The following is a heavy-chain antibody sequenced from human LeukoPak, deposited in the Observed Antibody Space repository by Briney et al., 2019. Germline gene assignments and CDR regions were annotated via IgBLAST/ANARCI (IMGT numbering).Heavy chain of an antibody. D-gene: IGHD2-21*02. CDR1: GGSISNYY. V-gene: IGHV4-4*07. CDR2: ISTSGST. CDR3: ATVTDPRYNYFDP. J-gene: IGHJ5*02. Sequence: SETLSLTCTVSGGSISNYYWSWIRQPAGKGLEWIGRISTSGSTNYNPPLRSRVTMSVDTSKNQFSLRLTSLTAADTAVYYCATVTDPRYNYFDPWGQGTLVTVSS.